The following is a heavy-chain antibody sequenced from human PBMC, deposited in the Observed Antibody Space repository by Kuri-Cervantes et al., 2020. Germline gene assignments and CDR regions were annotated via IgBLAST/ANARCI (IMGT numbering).Heavy chain of an antibody. CDR1: GFSLSTSGMC. J-gene: IGHJ6*02. V-gene: IGHV2-70*11. Sequence: SGPTLVKPTQTLTLTCTFSGFSLSTSGMCVGWIRQPPGKALEWLARIDWDDDKYYSTSLKTRLTISKDTSKNQVVLTMTNMDPVDTATYYCARIYCSGGSCYGMDVWGQGTTVTVSS. D-gene: IGHD2-15*01. CDR3: ARIYCSGGSCYGMDV. CDR2: IDWDDDK.